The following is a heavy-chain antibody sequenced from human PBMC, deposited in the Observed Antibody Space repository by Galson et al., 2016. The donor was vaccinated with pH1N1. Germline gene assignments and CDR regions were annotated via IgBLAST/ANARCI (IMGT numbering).Heavy chain of an antibody. J-gene: IGHJ4*02. V-gene: IGHV1-2*06. CDR2: INPNNGDT. D-gene: IGHD3-22*01. Sequence: SVKVSCKASEYTFIGYYIHWMRQAPGHGLAWMGRINPNNGDTHYAQNFQGRVTMTRDTSIRTAYMELNSLRSDDTAVYYCARVNTYDSSGYYPFDYWGQGTQVTVSS. CDR1: EYTFIGYY. CDR3: ARVNTYDSSGYYPFDY.